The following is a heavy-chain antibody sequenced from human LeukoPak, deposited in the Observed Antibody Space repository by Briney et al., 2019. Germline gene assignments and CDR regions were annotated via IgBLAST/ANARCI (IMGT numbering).Heavy chain of an antibody. CDR1: GFTLSSYW. CDR2: INNDGSST. D-gene: IGHD3-16*01. J-gene: IGHJ4*02. Sequence: GGSLRLSCAASGFTLSSYWMHWVRQAPGKGQVWVSRINNDGSSTSYADSVKGRFTNSRDNAKNTLYLQMNSLRDEDTAVYYCAKGGTVLFDYWGQGTLVTVSS. CDR3: AKGGTVLFDY. V-gene: IGHV3-74*01.